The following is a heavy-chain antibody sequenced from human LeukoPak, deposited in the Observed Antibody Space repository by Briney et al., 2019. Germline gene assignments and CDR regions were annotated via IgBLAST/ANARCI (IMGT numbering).Heavy chain of an antibody. J-gene: IGHJ6*03. CDR3: ARVGATHTYYYYYMDV. CDR2: ISAYNGNT. Sequence: ASVKVSCKASGDTFTSYGISWVRQAPGQGLEWMGWISAYNGNTNYAQKLQGRVTMTTDTSTSTAYMELRSLRSDDTAVYYCARVGATHTYYYYYMDVWGKGTTVTVSS. CDR1: GDTFTSYG. V-gene: IGHV1-18*01. D-gene: IGHD1-26*01.